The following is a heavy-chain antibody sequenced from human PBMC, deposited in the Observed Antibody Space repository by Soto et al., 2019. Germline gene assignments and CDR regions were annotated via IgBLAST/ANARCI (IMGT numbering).Heavy chain of an antibody. CDR2: ISYDGSKK. Sequence: QVQLVQSGGGVVQPGRSLRLSCAASGFTFSSYAMHCVRQAPGKGLEWLAVISYDGSKKYYADSVPGRFTNSRYNSNNAIYRQMSGLRAEDASMYYSARAVIRIELSTSASGNDALDICGRGTMVVVS. V-gene: IGHV3-30-3*01. CDR1: GFTFSSYA. CDR3: ARAVIRIELSTSASGNDALDI. J-gene: IGHJ3*02. D-gene: IGHD2-21*01.